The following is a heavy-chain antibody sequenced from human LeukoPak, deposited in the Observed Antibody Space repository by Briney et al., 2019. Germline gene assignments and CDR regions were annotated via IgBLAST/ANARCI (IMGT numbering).Heavy chain of an antibody. Sequence: ASVKVSCKASGYTFTSYYMHWVRQAPGQGLEWMGIINPSGGSTSYAQKFQGRVTMTRDTSTSTVYMELSSLRSEDTALYYCARDSPPAYCTSGSCYFDQWGQGTLVTVSS. J-gene: IGHJ4*02. V-gene: IGHV1-46*01. CDR1: GYTFTSYY. CDR3: ARDSPPAYCTSGSCYFDQ. CDR2: INPSGGST. D-gene: IGHD2-8*01.